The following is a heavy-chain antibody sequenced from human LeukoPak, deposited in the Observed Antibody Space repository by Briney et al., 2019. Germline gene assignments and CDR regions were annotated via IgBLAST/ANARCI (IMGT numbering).Heavy chain of an antibody. CDR1: GFTFSSYS. CDR2: IWYNGSKK. J-gene: IGHJ4*02. Sequence: GKSLRLSCAASGFTFSSYSMHWVRQAPGKGLEWVAIIWYNGSKKYYADSVKGRFTMSRDNSKNTLYLQLTSLRAEDTAVYYCARDLHSSGWHVGSAGYWGQGTLVTVSS. D-gene: IGHD6-19*01. V-gene: IGHV3-33*01. CDR3: ARDLHSSGWHVGSAGY.